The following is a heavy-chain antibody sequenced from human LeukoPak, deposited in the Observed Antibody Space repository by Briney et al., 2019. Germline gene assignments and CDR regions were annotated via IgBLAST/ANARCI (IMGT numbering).Heavy chain of an antibody. CDR2: IYPRDGST. Sequence: ASVTVSCTASGYTFTSNYIHWVRQAPGQGLEWMGMIYPRDGSTSYTQKFQGRVTVTRDTSTSTVHMELSGLRSEDTAVYYCARDQEGFDYWGQGTLVTVSS. CDR1: GYTFTSNY. CDR3: ARDQEGFDY. J-gene: IGHJ4*02. V-gene: IGHV1-46*01.